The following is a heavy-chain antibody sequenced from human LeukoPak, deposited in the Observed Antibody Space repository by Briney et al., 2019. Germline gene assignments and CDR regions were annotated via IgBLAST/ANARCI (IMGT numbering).Heavy chain of an antibody. Sequence: SETLSLTCTVSGGSISRYYWRWIRRPAGKGREWIGRFYTSGSTNYNPSLKSRVTMSVDTSKNQLSLKLSSVTAVVTAVYYCARDLGYVAFDIWRQGPMVSVPS. CDR2: FYTSGST. CDR3: ARDLGYVAFDI. V-gene: IGHV4-4*07. J-gene: IGHJ3*02. CDR1: GGSISRYY. D-gene: IGHD6-13*01.